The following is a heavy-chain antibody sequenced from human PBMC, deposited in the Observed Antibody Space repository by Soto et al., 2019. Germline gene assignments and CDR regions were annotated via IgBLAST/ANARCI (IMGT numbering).Heavy chain of an antibody. CDR2: ITAGNENT. CDR1: GYTFMSYP. Sequence: ASVKVSCKASGYTFMSYPVHWVRQAPGQRLEWMGWITAGNENTKYSQKFQGRVTITRDTSASTAYMELSSLRSEDTAVYYCARHFYDISGSPGGLDYWGQGTLVTVSS. D-gene: IGHD3-22*01. J-gene: IGHJ4*02. CDR3: ARHFYDISGSPGGLDY. V-gene: IGHV1-3*01.